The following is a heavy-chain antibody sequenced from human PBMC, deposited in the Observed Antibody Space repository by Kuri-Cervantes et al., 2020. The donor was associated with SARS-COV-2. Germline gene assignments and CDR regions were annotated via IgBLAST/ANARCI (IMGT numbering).Heavy chain of an antibody. Sequence: GGSLRLSCAASGFTFSSYSMNWVRQAPGKGLEWVSSISSSSYIYYADSVKGRFTISRESGESSLYLHMNSLRGDDTAVYYCARVAGEGPIYYYYMDVWGKGTAVTVSS. V-gene: IGHV3-21*01. CDR1: GFTFSSYS. CDR2: ISSSSYI. J-gene: IGHJ6*03. CDR3: ARVAGEGPIYYYYMDV. D-gene: IGHD2-21*01.